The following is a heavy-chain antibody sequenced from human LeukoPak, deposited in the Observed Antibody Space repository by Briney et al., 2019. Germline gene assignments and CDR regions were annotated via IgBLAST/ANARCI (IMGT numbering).Heavy chain of an antibody. CDR2: MNPNSGNA. V-gene: IGHV1-8*01. CDR3: GRPLQRGSWTQRALDY. J-gene: IGHJ4*02. D-gene: IGHD3-10*01. Sequence: ASVKVSCKASVYTFTSYDISWVRQATGQGLEWMGWMNPNSGNAGCAQRFQGRVTMTRNNSISTAYMELTSLRSEDTAVYYCGRPLQRGSWTQRALDYWGQGTLVTVSS. CDR1: VYTFTSYD.